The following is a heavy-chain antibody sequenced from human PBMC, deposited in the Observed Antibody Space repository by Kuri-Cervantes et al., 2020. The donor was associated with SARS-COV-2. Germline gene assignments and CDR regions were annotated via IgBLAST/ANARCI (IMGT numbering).Heavy chain of an antibody. CDR3: ARGDGGRDAFDI. J-gene: IGHJ3*02. CDR1: GGSISSGDYY. D-gene: IGHD3-3*01. Sequence: SETLSLTCTVSGGSISSGDYYWSWIRQPPGKGLEWIGYIYYSGSTYYNPSLKSRVTISVDTSKNQFSLKLSSVTAADTAVYYCARGDGGRDAFDIWGQGTMVTVSS. V-gene: IGHV4-30-4*08. CDR2: IYYSGST.